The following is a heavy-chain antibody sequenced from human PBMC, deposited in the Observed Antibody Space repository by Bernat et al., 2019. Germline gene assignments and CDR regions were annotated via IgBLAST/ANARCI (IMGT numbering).Heavy chain of an antibody. J-gene: IGHJ2*01. CDR2: IYWDDDK. Sequence: QITLKESGPTLVKPTQTLTLTCTFPGISLSTSGVGVAWIRQPPGKALEWLALIYWDDDKRYSPSLKSRLTITKDTSKNQVVLTMTNMDPVDTATYYCAHTLAPHWYFDLWGRGTLVTVSS. CDR1: GISLSTSGVG. V-gene: IGHV2-5*02. CDR3: AHTLAPHWYFDL.